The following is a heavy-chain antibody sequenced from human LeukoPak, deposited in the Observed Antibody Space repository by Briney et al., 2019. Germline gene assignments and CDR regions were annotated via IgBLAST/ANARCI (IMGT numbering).Heavy chain of an antibody. D-gene: IGHD2-21*01. CDR3: ARDRVVSSYYYGMDV. J-gene: IGHJ6*02. CDR2: ITSSSNYI. Sequence: GGSLRLSCAASGFTFSSYSMNWVRQAPGKGLEWVSSITSSSNYIYYADSVKGRFTISRDNAKNSLYLQMNSLRAEDTAVYYCARDRVVSSYYYGMDVWGQGTTVTVSS. V-gene: IGHV3-21*01. CDR1: GFTFSSYS.